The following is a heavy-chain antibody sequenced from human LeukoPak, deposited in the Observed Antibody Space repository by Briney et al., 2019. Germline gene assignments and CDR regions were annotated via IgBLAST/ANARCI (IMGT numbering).Heavy chain of an antibody. CDR1: GFTFSDYY. V-gene: IGHV3-11*01. J-gene: IGHJ4*02. CDR2: MSSRGYPT. Sequence: GGSLRLSCLASGFTFSDYYMSWVRQAPGKGLEWISYMSSRGYPTYYAESVKGRFTIPRDNAKNTLYLQMHNFRTDDTAVYFCARVGIALTSPFDYWGLGTLVAVSS. CDR3: ARVGIALTSPFDY. D-gene: IGHD1-1*01.